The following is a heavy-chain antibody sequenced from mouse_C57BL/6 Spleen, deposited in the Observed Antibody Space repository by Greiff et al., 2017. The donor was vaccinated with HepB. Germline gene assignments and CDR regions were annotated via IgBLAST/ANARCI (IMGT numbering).Heavy chain of an antibody. CDR1: GYAFSSSW. D-gene: IGHD1-1*01. V-gene: IGHV1-82*01. J-gene: IGHJ3*01. CDR2: IYPGDGDT. CDR3: AREPLYYYGSTAWFAY. Sequence: VQLQQSGPELVKPGASAKISCKASGYAFSSSWMNWVKQRPGKGLEWIGRIYPGDGDTNYNGKFKGKATLTADKSSSTAYMQLSSLTSEDSAVYFCAREPLYYYGSTAWFAYWGQGTLVTVSA.